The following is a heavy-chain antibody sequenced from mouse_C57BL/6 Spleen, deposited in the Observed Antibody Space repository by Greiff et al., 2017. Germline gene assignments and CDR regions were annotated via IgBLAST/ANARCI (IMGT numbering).Heavy chain of an antibody. CDR3: TRSDGYSFAY. V-gene: IGHV5-9-1*02. Sequence: EVKLVESGEGLVKPGGSLILSCAASGFTFSSYAMSWVRQTPEKRLEWVAYISSGGDYIYYADTVKGRFTISRDNARNTLYLQMSSLKSEDTAMYYCTRSDGYSFAYWGQGTLVTVSA. CDR1: GFTFSSYA. CDR2: ISSGGDYI. D-gene: IGHD2-3*01. J-gene: IGHJ3*01.